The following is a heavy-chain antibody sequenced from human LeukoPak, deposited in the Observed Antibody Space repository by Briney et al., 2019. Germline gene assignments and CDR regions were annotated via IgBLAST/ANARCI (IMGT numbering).Heavy chain of an antibody. CDR2: IFYSGST. J-gene: IGHJ5*02. D-gene: IGHD3-10*01. CDR3: ARGGRGRNWFDP. Sequence: SETLSLTCTVSGGSISSSSFYWDWIRQPPGKGLEWIASIFYSGSTYYNPSLKSRVTISVDTSENQLSLKLTSVTAADTAIYYCARGGRGRNWFDPWGQGTLVTVSS. CDR1: GGSISSSSFY. V-gene: IGHV4-39*07.